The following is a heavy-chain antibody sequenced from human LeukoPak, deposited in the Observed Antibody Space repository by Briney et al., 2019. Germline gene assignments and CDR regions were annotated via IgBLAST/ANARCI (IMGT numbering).Heavy chain of an antibody. V-gene: IGHV1-69*04. CDR2: IIPILGIA. CDR3: ARVLLAAASFDAFDI. Sequence: SVKVSCKASGGTFSSYAISWVRQAPGQGLEWMGRIIPILGIANYAQKFQGRVTMTRDTSTSTVYMELSSLRSEDTAVYYCARVLLAAASFDAFDIWGQGTMVTVSS. D-gene: IGHD6-13*01. J-gene: IGHJ3*02. CDR1: GGTFSSYA.